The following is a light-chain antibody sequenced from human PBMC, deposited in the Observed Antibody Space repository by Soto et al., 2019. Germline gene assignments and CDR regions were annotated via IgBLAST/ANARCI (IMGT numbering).Light chain of an antibody. Sequence: QSVLTQPPSASGTPGQRVTISCSGSSSNIGSNYVHWYQQLPGTAPKVFIYGNNRRPSGVPDRFSGSKSGTSASLAISGLRSEDEADYYCCSYTTGSTLVFGTGTKLTVL. CDR2: GNN. V-gene: IGLV1-47*02. J-gene: IGLJ1*01. CDR3: CSYTTGSTLV. CDR1: SSNIGSNY.